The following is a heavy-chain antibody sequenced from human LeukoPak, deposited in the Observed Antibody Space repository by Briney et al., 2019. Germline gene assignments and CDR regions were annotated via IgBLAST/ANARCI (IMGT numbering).Heavy chain of an antibody. CDR3: ARAVGDVIVPTAPLDY. D-gene: IGHD2-2*01. V-gene: IGHV1-2*02. CDR1: GYIFTGYY. Sequence: ASVKVSCKASGYIFTGYYIHWVRQAPGQGLEWMGWIYPNSGDTSSALKFQGRVTMTWDTSMNTAYMELSRLTSDDTSVYYCARAVGDVIVPTAPLDYWGQGTLVTVSS. J-gene: IGHJ4*02. CDR2: IYPNSGDT.